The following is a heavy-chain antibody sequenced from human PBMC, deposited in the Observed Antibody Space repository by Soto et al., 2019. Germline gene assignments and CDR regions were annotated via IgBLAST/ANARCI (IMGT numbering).Heavy chain of an antibody. J-gene: IGHJ3*02. CDR1: GVTFSIYV. CDR2: IWYDGSNK. V-gene: IGHV3-33*01. Sequence: ASGVTFSIYVMHLVRKAPGKGLEWVAVIWYDGSNKYYADSVKGRFTISRDNSKNTLYLQMNSLRAEDTAVYYCARESSINAFDIWGQGTMVTVSS. CDR3: ARESSINAFDI. D-gene: IGHD6-19*01.